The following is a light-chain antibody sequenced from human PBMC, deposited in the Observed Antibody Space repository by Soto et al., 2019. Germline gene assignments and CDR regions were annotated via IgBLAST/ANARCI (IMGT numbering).Light chain of an antibody. CDR3: CSYASSSTRVI. V-gene: IGLV2-14*03. J-gene: IGLJ2*01. CDR2: DVN. Sequence: QSALTQPASVSGSPGQSITISCTGTGSDVGGYNFVSWYQQHPGKAPKLMIYDVNIRSSGVSNRFSGSKSGNTASLTISGLQAEDEADYYCCSYASSSTRVIFGGGTKLTVL. CDR1: GSDVGGYNF.